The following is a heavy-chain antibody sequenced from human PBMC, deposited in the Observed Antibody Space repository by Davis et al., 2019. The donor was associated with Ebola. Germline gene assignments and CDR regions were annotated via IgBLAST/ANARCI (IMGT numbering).Heavy chain of an antibody. D-gene: IGHD3-22*01. Sequence: PSETLSLTCAVSGGSISSSNWWSWVRQPPGKGLEWIGEIYHSGSTNYNPSLKSRVTISVDKSKNQFSLKLSPVTAADTAVYYCASSDSKLGAFDIWGQGTMVTVSS. CDR1: GGSISSSNW. CDR3: ASSDSKLGAFDI. V-gene: IGHV4-4*02. CDR2: IYHSGST. J-gene: IGHJ3*02.